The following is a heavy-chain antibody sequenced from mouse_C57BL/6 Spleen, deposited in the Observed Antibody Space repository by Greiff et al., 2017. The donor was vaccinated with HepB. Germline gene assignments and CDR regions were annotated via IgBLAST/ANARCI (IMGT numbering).Heavy chain of an antibody. CDR1: GYTFTSYG. V-gene: IGHV1-81*01. J-gene: IGHJ3*01. Sequence: QVQLQQSGAELARPGASVKLSCKASGYTFTSYGISWVRQRTGQGLEWIGEIYPRSGNTYYNEKFKGKATLTADKSSSPAYMELRSLTSEDSAVYFCARYGISAWFAYWGQGTLVTVSA. CDR2: IYPRSGNT. CDR3: ARYGISAWFAY. D-gene: IGHD1-1*01.